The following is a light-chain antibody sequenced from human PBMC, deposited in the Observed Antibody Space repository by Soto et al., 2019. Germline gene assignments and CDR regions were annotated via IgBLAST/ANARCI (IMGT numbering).Light chain of an antibody. CDR2: GAS. CDR1: QSISSN. J-gene: IGKJ1*01. Sequence: EIVLTQSPGTLSLSPGERATLSCRASQSISSNLAWYQHKPGQAPRLLISGASTRATGVPARFGGSGSGTEFAITITGLQSEDFTVYFCQQYNTRPQTFGQGTRWIS. V-gene: IGKV3-15*01. CDR3: QQYNTRPQT.